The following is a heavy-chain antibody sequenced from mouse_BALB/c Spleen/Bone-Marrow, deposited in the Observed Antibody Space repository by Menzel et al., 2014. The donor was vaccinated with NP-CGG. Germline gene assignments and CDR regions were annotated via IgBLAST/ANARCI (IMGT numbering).Heavy chain of an antibody. CDR2: IDPYYGGT. Sequence: VHVKQSGPELEKPGASVKISCKASGYSFTDYNMNWVKQSNGKSLEWIGNIDPYYGGTSYNQKFKGKATLTVDKSSNTAYMQLKSLTSEDSAVYYCTGDGYYEGFYAMDYWGQGTSVTVSS. D-gene: IGHD2-3*01. V-gene: IGHV1-39*01. CDR1: GYSFTDYN. J-gene: IGHJ4*01. CDR3: TGDGYYEGFYAMDY.